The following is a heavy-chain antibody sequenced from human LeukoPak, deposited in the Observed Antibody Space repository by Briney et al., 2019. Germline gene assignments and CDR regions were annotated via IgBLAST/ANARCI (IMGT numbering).Heavy chain of an antibody. V-gene: IGHV4-4*07. D-gene: IGHD2-15*01. CDR1: SGSIDTNH. J-gene: IGHJ5*02. CDR2: LHNSGST. Sequence: SETLSLTCTVFSGSIDTNHHWAWIRQSAGKGLEWIGRLHNSGSTNYNPSLKGRATISVDTSKNQFSLKMTSATAADTAVYFCARDPLRSSFDPWGQGILVTVSS. CDR3: ARDPLRSSFDP.